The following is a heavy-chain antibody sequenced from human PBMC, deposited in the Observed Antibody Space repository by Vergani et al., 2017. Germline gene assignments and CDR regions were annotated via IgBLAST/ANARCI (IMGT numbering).Heavy chain of an antibody. J-gene: IGHJ6*02. CDR2: IWYDGSNK. Sequence: QVQLVESGGGVVQPGRSLRLSCAASGFTFSSYGMHWVRQAPGKGLEWVAVIWYDGSNKYYADSVKGRFTISRDNSKNTLYLQMNSLRSEDTAVYYCARDAYYDFWSGYLDDYYYGMDVWGQGTTVTVSS. V-gene: IGHV3-33*01. D-gene: IGHD3-3*01. CDR1: GFTFSSYG. CDR3: ARDAYYDFWSGYLDDYYYGMDV.